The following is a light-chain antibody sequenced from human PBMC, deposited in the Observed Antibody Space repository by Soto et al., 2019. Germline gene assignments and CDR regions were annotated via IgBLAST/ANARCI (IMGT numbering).Light chain of an antibody. CDR3: QSYDSSLSAYV. CDR2: GNS. V-gene: IGLV1-40*01. Sequence: QSVLAQPPSVSGAPGQNVSVSCTWMSSSIGAGYDLHWYQQLPGTAPKLLLYGNSNRPSGVPDRFSGSKSGTSASLAITGLQAEDEADYYCQSYDSSLSAYVFGTGTKVTVL. CDR1: SSSIGAGYD. J-gene: IGLJ1*01.